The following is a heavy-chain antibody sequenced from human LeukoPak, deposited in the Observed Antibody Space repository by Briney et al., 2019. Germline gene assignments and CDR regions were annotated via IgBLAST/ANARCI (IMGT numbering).Heavy chain of an antibody. Sequence: GGSLRLSCAASGFTFSSYGMHWVRQAPGKGLEWVAFIRYDGSSQSYADSVKGRFIISRDNSKNTLYLQMNSLRAEDTAVYYCAKGGYTDQMYWGQGTLVTVSS. D-gene: IGHD2-2*02. V-gene: IGHV3-30*02. J-gene: IGHJ4*02. CDR1: GFTFSSYG. CDR3: AKGGYTDQMY. CDR2: IRYDGSSQ.